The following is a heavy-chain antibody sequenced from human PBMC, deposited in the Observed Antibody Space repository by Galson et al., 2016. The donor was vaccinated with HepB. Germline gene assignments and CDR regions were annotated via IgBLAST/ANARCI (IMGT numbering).Heavy chain of an antibody. CDR2: IYHSGDT. CDR3: ARDCTGGTCKFALYDAFDI. D-gene: IGHD2-8*02. V-gene: IGHV4-4*01. J-gene: IGHJ3*02. Sequence: QSPGKGLEWIGEIYHSGDTNYNPSLKSRVTMSVDTSKSQFSLRLSSVTAADTALYFCARDCTGGTCKFALYDAFDIWGPGIMVTVSS.